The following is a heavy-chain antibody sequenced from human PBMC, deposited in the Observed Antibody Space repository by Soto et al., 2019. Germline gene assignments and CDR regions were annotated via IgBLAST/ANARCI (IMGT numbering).Heavy chain of an antibody. CDR1: GGTFSSYT. CDR3: ARDAPYYYDSSGYYHYYFDY. CDR2: IIPIRGIA. V-gene: IGHV1-69*08. J-gene: IGHJ4*02. Sequence: QVQLVQSGAEVKKPGSSVKVSCKASGGTFSSYTISWVRQAPGQGLEWMGRIIPIRGIANYAQKFQGRVTNTAPKSTSTAYRELSSLRSEDTAVYYCARDAPYYYDSSGYYHYYFDYWGQGTLVTVSS. D-gene: IGHD3-22*01.